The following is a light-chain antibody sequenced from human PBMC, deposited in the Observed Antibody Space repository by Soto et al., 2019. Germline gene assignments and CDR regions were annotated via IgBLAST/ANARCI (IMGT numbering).Light chain of an antibody. V-gene: IGKV3-11*01. CDR3: QQRSNWPPYT. CDR1: QSVSSY. CDR2: DAS. J-gene: IGKJ2*01. Sequence: EIVLTQSPATLSLSPGERATLSCRASQSVSSYLAWYQQKPGQAPRLLLYDASNRATSIPDRFSGSGSGTDFTLTISSLEPEDFAVYYCQQRSNWPPYTFGQGTKLEIK.